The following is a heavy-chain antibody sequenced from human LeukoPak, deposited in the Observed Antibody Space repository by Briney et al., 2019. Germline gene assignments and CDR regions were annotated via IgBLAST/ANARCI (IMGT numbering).Heavy chain of an antibody. J-gene: IGHJ6*03. CDR2: ICTSWST. V-gene: IGHV4-4*07. CDR1: GGSISSYY. D-gene: IGHD2-2*01. Sequence: SETLSLTCTVSGGSISSYYWSWIRQPAGKGLEWIGRICTSWSTNYNPSLKSRVTISVDKSKNQFSLKLSSVTAADTAVYYCARDAVCSSTSCYGYYYYYMDVWGKGTTVTVSS. CDR3: ARDAVCSSTSCYGYYYYYMDV.